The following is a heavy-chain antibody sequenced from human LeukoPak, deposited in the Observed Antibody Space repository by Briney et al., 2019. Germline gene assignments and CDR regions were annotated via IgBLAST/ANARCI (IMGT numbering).Heavy chain of an antibody. CDR1: GFTFSSYW. V-gene: IGHV3-7*03. J-gene: IGHJ3*02. CDR3: TLFGGGAFDI. CDR2: IKQDGSEK. Sequence: GGSLRLSCAASGFTFSSYWMSRVRQAPGKGLEWVANIKQDGSEKYYVDSVKGRFTISRDNAKNTLYLQMNSLRAEDTAVYYCTLFGGGAFDIWGQGTMVTVSS. D-gene: IGHD3-16*01.